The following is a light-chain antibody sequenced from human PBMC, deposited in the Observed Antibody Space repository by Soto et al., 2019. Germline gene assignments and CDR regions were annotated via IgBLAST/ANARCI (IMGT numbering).Light chain of an antibody. CDR1: QSVLYSSNNKNY. CDR2: WAS. V-gene: IGKV4-1*01. CDR3: QQYYSTLHS. Sequence: DIVMTQSPDSLAVSLGERATINCKSSQSVLYSSNNKNYLAWYQQIPGQPPKLLIYWASTRESGVPDRFSGSGSGTDFTLTISSLQAEDVAVYYCQQYYSTLHSFGQGTKLEIK. J-gene: IGKJ2*01.